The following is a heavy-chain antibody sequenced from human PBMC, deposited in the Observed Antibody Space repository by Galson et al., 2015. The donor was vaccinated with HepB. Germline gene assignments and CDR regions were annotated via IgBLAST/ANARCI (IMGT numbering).Heavy chain of an antibody. CDR1: GYSLSNYW. V-gene: IGHV5-10-1*01. Sequence: QSGAEVKKPGESLRISCKGSGYSLSNYWISWVRQMPGKGLEWTGRIDPGDADTNFSPTFQGHVTISADTSISIAYLQWISLKASDTAIYYCASLRYSSGWYYFEQWGQGTLVTVSS. CDR2: IDPGDADT. CDR3: ASLRYSSGWYYFEQ. D-gene: IGHD6-19*01. J-gene: IGHJ4*02.